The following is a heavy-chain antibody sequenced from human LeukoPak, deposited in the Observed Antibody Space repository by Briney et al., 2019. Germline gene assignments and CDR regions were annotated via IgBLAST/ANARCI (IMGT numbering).Heavy chain of an antibody. CDR3: AKDYKWFGELLPADY. V-gene: IGHV3-23*01. Sequence: PGGSLRLSCAASGFTFSSHGMNWVRQAPGKGLEWVSGISPSGGITYYTDSVKGRFTISRDNSKNTLYLQMNSLRAEDTAVYYCAKDYKWFGELLPADYWGQGTLVTVSS. D-gene: IGHD3-10*01. J-gene: IGHJ4*02. CDR1: GFTFSSHG. CDR2: ISPSGGIT.